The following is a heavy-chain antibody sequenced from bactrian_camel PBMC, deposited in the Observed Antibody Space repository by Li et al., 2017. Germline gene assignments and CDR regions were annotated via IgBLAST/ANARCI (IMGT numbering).Heavy chain of an antibody. D-gene: IGHD6*01. CDR3: STVSSPYWYGGSFDY. V-gene: IGHV3S55*01. CDR2: VSRGGDT. CDR1: GFTFDGSD. Sequence: HVQLVESGGGSVQAGGSLRLSCTASGFTFDGSDMGWYRQAPGNACELVSSVSRGGDTYYADSVKGRFTISQDNAKNTVYLQMNSLKPEDTAVYYCSTVSSPYWYGGSFDYWGQGTQVTVS. J-gene: IGHJ6*01.